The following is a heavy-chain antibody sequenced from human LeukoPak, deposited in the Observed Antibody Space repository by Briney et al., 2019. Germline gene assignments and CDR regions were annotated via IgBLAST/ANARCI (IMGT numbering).Heavy chain of an antibody. CDR3: ARESKQLVQTTYDY. CDR1: GFSFSDYY. D-gene: IGHD6-13*01. V-gene: IGHV3-11*04. Sequence: GGSLRLSCAASGFSFSDYYMSWIRRASGKGLEWVSYITSSGSTIYYADSVKGRFTISRDNAKNSLYLQMNSLRAEDTAVYYCARESKQLVQTTYDYWGQGTLVTVSS. CDR2: ITSSGSTI. J-gene: IGHJ4*02.